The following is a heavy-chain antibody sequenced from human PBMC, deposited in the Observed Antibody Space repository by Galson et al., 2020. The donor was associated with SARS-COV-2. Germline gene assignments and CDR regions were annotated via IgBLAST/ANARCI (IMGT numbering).Heavy chain of an antibody. D-gene: IGHD3-10*01. V-gene: IGHV5-51*01. J-gene: IGHJ2*01. CDR1: GYTFTNYW. Sequence: GESLKISCKGSGYTFTNYWIAWVRQMPGKGLEWMGIIYPEDSDTRYSPSFEGQVTIPADKSISTAYLQWSSLKASDTAMYYCAITGNRVRGARGSLDVWGHGTLVTVSS. CDR3: AITGNRVRGARGSLDV. CDR2: IYPEDSDT.